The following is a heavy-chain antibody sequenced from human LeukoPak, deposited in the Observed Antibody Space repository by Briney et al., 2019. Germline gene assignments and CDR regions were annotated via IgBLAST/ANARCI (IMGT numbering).Heavy chain of an antibody. CDR1: GGSISSNSYY. CDR3: ARDRGANTLDY. CDR2: FYYSGST. D-gene: IGHD4/OR15-4a*01. J-gene: IGHJ4*02. V-gene: IGHV4-39*07. Sequence: SETLSLTCTVSGGSISSNSYYWGWIRQPPGKGLEWIGSFYYSGSTYYNPSLKSRVTISVDTSKNQFSLKLSSVTAADTAVYYCARDRGANTLDYWGQGTLVTVSA.